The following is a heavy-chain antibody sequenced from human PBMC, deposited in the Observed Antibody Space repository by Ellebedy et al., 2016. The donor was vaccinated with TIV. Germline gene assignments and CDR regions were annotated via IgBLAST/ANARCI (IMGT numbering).Heavy chain of an antibody. V-gene: IGHV4-59*08. CDR1: GGSISSYY. D-gene: IGHD6-19*01. CDR2: IYYSGSS. CDR3: AALQWLAPAWYFDL. Sequence: SETLSLTCTVSGGSISSYYWSWIRQPPGKGLEWIGHIYYSGSSNYNPSLKSRVTISVDTSKNQFSLKLSSVTAADTAVYYCAALQWLAPAWYFDLWGRGTLVTVSS. J-gene: IGHJ2*01.